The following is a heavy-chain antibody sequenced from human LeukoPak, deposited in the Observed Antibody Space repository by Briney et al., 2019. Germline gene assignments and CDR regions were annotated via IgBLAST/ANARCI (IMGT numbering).Heavy chain of an antibody. CDR2: ISYDGSNK. V-gene: IGHV3-30*18. CDR1: GFTFSSYG. D-gene: IGHD6-13*01. Sequence: PGGSLRLSCAASGFTFSSYGMHWVRQAPGEGLEWVAVISYDGSNKYYADSVKGRFTISRDNSKNTLYLQMNSLRAEDTAVYYCAKDRGSSSWTNYYYYGMDVWGQGPTVTVSS. CDR3: AKDRGSSSWTNYYYYGMDV. J-gene: IGHJ6*02.